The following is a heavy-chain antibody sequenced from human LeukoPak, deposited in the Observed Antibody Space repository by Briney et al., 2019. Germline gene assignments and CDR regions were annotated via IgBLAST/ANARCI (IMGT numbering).Heavy chain of an antibody. J-gene: IGHJ4*02. CDR3: VCGWSNVYDY. Sequence: GGSLRLSCAASGFTVSSNYMSWVRQAPGKGLEWVSVIYSGGSTYYADSVKGRFTISRHNSKNTLHLQMNSLRAEDTAVYYCVCGWSNVYDYWGQGTLVTVSS. CDR1: GFTVSSNY. CDR2: IYSGGST. V-gene: IGHV3-53*04. D-gene: IGHD6-19*01.